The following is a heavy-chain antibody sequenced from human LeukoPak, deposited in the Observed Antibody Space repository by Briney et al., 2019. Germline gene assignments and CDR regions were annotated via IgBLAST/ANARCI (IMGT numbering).Heavy chain of an antibody. J-gene: IGHJ6*03. CDR2: ISSSGNTI. Sequence: PGGSLRLSCAASGFTFSDYSMNWIRQAPGKGLEWVSYISSSGNTIYYADSVKGRFTISRDNAKNSLYLQMNSLRAEDTAVYYCARAAGPGYYYYYMDVWGKGTTVTISS. CDR3: ARAAGPGYYYYYMDV. CDR1: GFTFSDYS. D-gene: IGHD6-13*01. V-gene: IGHV3-11*04.